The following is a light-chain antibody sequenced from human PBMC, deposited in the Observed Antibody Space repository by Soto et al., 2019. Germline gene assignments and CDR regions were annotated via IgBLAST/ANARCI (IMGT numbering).Light chain of an antibody. J-gene: IGKJ4*01. Sequence: EIVLTQSPDTLSLSPGERATLSCRASQSITSGQLALYQQKPGQAPRLLIYGASSRATGIPDRFSGSGSGTDFTLTINRLEPEDFAVYYCQQYGSSPILAFGGGTKVEI. CDR3: QQYGSSPILA. CDR2: GAS. CDR1: QSITSGQ. V-gene: IGKV3-20*01.